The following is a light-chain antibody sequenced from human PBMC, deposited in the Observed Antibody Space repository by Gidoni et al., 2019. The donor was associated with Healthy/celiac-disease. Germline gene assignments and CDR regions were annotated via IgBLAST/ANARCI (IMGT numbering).Light chain of an antibody. CDR3: QQYYNHPGLT. CDR2: DAS. Sequence: DIQMTQSPSSLYASVADRVTITCPASPDISNYLIWYHQKPGKAPKLLIYDASSLETGVPSRFSGSGSGTDFTFTIISLQPEDIAAYYCQQYYNHPGLTFGGGTKVEIK. V-gene: IGKV1-33*01. CDR1: PDISNY. J-gene: IGKJ4*01.